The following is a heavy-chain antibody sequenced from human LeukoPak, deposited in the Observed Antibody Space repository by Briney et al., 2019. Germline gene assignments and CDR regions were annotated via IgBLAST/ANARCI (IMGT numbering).Heavy chain of an antibody. CDR2: ISGSGIST. J-gene: IGHJ4*02. D-gene: IGHD6-19*01. Sequence: PGGSLRRSCAASGFTFSSYAMTWVRQAPGKGLEWVSAISGSGISTYYADSVKGRFTISRDNSKNTLYLQMNSLRVEDTAVYYCAKDSSGWSKDYWGQGTLVTVSS. CDR3: AKDSSGWSKDY. V-gene: IGHV3-23*01. CDR1: GFTFSSYA.